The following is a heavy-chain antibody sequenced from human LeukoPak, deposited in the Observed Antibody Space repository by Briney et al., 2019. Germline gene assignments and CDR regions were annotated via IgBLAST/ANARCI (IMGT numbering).Heavy chain of an antibody. V-gene: IGHV4-59*08. CDR2: IYYSGST. CDR3: ARHYEIDGLDFDY. CDR1: GGSISGYY. D-gene: IGHD3-16*01. Sequence: PSETLSLTCTVSGGSISGYYWSWIRQSPGKGLEWIGYIYYSGSTNYNPSLKSRVTISVDTSKNQFSLKLSSVTAADTAVYYCARHYEIDGLDFDYWGQGTLVTVSS. J-gene: IGHJ4*02.